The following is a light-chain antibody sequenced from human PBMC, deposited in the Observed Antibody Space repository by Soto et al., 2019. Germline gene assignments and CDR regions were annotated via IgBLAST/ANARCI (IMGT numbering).Light chain of an antibody. J-gene: IGKJ1*01. CDR3: QKYNSVPRT. V-gene: IGKV1-27*01. CDR1: QGIGNY. CDR2: GAS. Sequence: DIQMTQSPSSLSASVGDRVTITCRASQGIGNYLAWYQQKPGKVPKLLIYGASTLQSGVPSRFSGSGSRTDFTLTISSLQREDVATYYCQKYNSVPRTFGQGTRVEIK.